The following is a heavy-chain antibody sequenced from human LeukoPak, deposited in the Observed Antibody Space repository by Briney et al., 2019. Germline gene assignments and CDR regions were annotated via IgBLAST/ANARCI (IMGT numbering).Heavy chain of an antibody. CDR3: AKRAWYYYDSSGYDY. Sequence: TGGSLRLSCAASGFTFSSYAMSWVRQAPGKGLEWVSTISGSGTSTYYAHSVKGRFTISRDNSKNTLYLQMNSLRAEDTAVYYCAKRAWYYYDSSGYDYWGQGTLVTVSS. CDR1: GFTFSSYA. J-gene: IGHJ4*02. D-gene: IGHD3-22*01. CDR2: ISGSGTST. V-gene: IGHV3-23*01.